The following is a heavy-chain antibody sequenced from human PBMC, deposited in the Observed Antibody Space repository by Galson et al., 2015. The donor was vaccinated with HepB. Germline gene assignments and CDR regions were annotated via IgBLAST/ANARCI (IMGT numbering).Heavy chain of an antibody. CDR2: ITSSSSYI. D-gene: IGHD2-2*01. Sequence: SLRLSCAASGFTFSSHNMNWVRQAPGKGLEWVSSITSSSSYIYYADSVTGRFTISRDDAKNSLYLQMNSLRAEDTAVYYCARDGLFCSSTLCYQDFWGQGTLVTVSS. CDR1: GFTFSSHN. V-gene: IGHV3-21*01. J-gene: IGHJ4*02. CDR3: ARDGLFCSSTLCYQDF.